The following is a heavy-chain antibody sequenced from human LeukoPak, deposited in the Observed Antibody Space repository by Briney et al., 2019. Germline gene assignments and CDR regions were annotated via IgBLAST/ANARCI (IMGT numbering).Heavy chain of an antibody. CDR2: ISYDGSNK. D-gene: IGHD1-26*01. Sequence: GGSLRLSCAASGFTFSSYAIHWVRQAPGKGLEWVAVISYDGSNKYYADSVKGRFTISRDNSKNTLYLQMNSLSAEDTAVYYCAKTGGSYPFDYWGQGTLVTVSS. CDR1: GFTFSSYA. V-gene: IGHV3-30-3*02. J-gene: IGHJ4*02. CDR3: AKTGGSYPFDY.